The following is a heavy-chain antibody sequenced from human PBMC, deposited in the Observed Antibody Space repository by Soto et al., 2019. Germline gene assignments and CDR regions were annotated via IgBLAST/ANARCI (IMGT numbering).Heavy chain of an antibody. V-gene: IGHV3-23*01. Sequence: LRLSCAASGFTFSSYAMSWVRQAPGKGLEWVSAISGSGGSTYYADSVKGRFTISRDNSKNTLYLQMNSLRAEDTAVYYCARGGGYCSGGSCYSYDYWGQGTLVTVSS. CDR1: GFTFSSYA. J-gene: IGHJ4*02. CDR2: ISGSGGST. CDR3: ARGGGYCSGGSCYSYDY. D-gene: IGHD2-15*01.